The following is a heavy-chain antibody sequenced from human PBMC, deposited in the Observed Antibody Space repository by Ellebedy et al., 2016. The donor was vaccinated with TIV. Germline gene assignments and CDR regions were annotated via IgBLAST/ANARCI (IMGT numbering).Heavy chain of an antibody. CDR2: INPNSGGT. V-gene: IGHV1-2*02. CDR1: GYTFTNYD. CDR3: ASLEIAARPGYYFDY. J-gene: IGHJ4*02. D-gene: IGHD6-6*01. Sequence: ASVKVSXKASGYTFTNYDINWVRQATGQGLEWMGWINPNSGGTNYAQKFQGRVTMTRDTSISTAYMELSRLRSDDTAVYYCASLEIAARPGYYFDYWGQGTLVTVSS.